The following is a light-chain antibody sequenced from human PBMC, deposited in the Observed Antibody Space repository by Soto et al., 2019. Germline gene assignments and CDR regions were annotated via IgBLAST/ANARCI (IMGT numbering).Light chain of an antibody. CDR3: SSYTSSSTLV. V-gene: IGLV2-14*01. CDR2: DVS. CDR1: SSDVGGYNY. Sequence: QCVRTRATSGTGVAVGGSRIFCNRNSSDVGGYNYVSWYQQHPGKAPKLMIYDVSNRPSGVSNRFSGSKSGNTASLTISGLQAEDEADYYCSSYTSSSTLVFGGGTKVTVL. J-gene: IGLJ2*01.